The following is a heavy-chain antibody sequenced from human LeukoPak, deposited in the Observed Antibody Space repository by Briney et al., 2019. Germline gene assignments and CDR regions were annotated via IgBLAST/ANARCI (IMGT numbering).Heavy chain of an antibody. CDR1: GYTFTIYY. CDR2: INPNSGAT. D-gene: IGHD3-16*02. Sequence: GASVKVSCKASGYTFTIYYVHWVRQAPGQGLEWVGWINPNSGATNYAQKFQGRVTMTRDTSITTAYMELSRLRSDDTAVYYCARGLSAEYFQHWGQGTLVTVSS. J-gene: IGHJ1*01. CDR3: ARGLSAEYFQH. V-gene: IGHV1-2*02.